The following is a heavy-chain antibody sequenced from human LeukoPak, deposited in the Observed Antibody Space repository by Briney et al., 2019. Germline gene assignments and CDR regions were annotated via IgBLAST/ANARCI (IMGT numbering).Heavy chain of an antibody. J-gene: IGHJ6*03. CDR3: ARVRSSSWRSYYCYYMDV. CDR1: GGSISSYY. V-gene: IGHV4-59*01. Sequence: SETLSLTCTVSGGSISSYYWSWIRQPPGKGLEWIGYIYYSGSTNYNPSLKSRVTISVDTSKNQFSLKLSSVTAADTAVYYCARVRSSSWRSYYCYYMDVWGKGTTVTVSS. CDR2: IYYSGST. D-gene: IGHD6-13*01.